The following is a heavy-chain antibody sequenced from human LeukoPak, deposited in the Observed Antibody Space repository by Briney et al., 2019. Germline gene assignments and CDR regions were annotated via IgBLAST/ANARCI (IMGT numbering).Heavy chain of an antibody. D-gene: IGHD3-22*01. Sequence: ASVKVSCKASGYTFTSYGISWVRQAPGQGLEWMGWISAYNGNTNYAQKLQGRVTMTTDTSTSTAYMELRSLRSDDTAVYYCARQEFYYDSSGYYIDWGQGTLVTVSS. V-gene: IGHV1-18*01. CDR3: ARQEFYYDSSGYYID. CDR1: GYTFTSYG. J-gene: IGHJ4*02. CDR2: ISAYNGNT.